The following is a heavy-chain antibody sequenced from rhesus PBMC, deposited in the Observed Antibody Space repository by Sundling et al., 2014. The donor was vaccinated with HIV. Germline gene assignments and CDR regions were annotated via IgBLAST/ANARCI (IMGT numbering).Heavy chain of an antibody. CDR3: ARGRVITFDY. V-gene: IGHV1-200*01. CDR1: GYSFTSYS. J-gene: IGHJ4*01. D-gene: IGHD3-22*01. CDR2: INSNNGNA. Sequence: QVQLVQSGAEVKKPGASVKLSCKASGYSFTSYSINWVRQAPGQGLEWMGGINSNNGNAAYAQKFQDRVTMTRDTSTSTAYMELSSLRSEDTAVYFCARGRVITFDYWGQGVLVTVSS.